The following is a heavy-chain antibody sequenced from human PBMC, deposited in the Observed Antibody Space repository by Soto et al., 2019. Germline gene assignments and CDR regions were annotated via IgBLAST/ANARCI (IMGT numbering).Heavy chain of an antibody. D-gene: IGHD2-15*01. CDR1: GGSISSSSYY. CDR3: ARAHCSGDSCRNGLGY. CDR2: IYYSGST. V-gene: IGHV4-39*01. J-gene: IGHJ4*02. Sequence: SETLSLTCTVSGGSISSSSYYWGWIRQPPGKGLGWIGSIYYSGSTYYNPSLKNRVTISVDTSKNTLYLQMNSLRAEDTAVYYCARAHCSGDSCRNGLGYWGQGTLVTVSS.